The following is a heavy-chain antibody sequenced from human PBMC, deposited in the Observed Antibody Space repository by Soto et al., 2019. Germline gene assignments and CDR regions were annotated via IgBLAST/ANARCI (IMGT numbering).Heavy chain of an antibody. CDR2: IIPIFGTA. D-gene: IGHD1-1*01. Sequence: SVKVSCKASGGTFSSYAISWVRQAPGQGLEWMGGIIPIFGTANYAQKFQGRVTITADESTSTAYMGLSSLRSEDTAVYYCARDHRVERRLRSFDTWGQGTLVTVSS. J-gene: IGHJ5*02. V-gene: IGHV1-69*13. CDR1: GGTFSSYA. CDR3: ARDHRVERRLRSFDT.